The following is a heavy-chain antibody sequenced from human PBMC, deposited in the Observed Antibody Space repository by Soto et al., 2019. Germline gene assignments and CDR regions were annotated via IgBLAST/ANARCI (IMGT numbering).Heavy chain of an antibody. CDR1: GGTFSSYA. CDR2: IIPIFGTA. CDR3: ARDASRGGNSGFDY. D-gene: IGHD2-21*02. J-gene: IGHJ4*02. Sequence: VASVKVSCKASGGTFSSYAISWVRQAPGQGLEWMGGIIPIFGTANYAQKFQGRVTITADESTSTAYMELSSLRSEDTAVYYCARDASRGGNSGFDYWGQGTLVTVSS. V-gene: IGHV1-69*13.